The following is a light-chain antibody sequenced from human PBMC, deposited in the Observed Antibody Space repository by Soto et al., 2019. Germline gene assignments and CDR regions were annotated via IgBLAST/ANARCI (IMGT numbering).Light chain of an antibody. V-gene: IGLV2-14*01. CDR3: TSHTSSSTLVV. CDR2: DVS. Sequence: QSALTQPASESGSPGQSITISCTGTSSDVGAYDYVSWYQQHPGKAPKLMIYDVSNRPSGISNRFSGSKSGNTASLTISGLQTEDEADYYCTSHTSSSTLVVFGGGTKVTVL. J-gene: IGLJ2*01. CDR1: SSDVGAYDY.